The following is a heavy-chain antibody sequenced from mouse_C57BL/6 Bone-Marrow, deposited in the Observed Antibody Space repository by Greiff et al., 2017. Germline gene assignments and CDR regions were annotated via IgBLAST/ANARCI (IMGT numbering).Heavy chain of an antibody. CDR2: IWSGGST. Sequence: QVQLKQSGPGLVQPSQSLSITCTASGFSLTSYGVHWVRQSPGKGLEWLGVIWSGGSTDYNAAFISRLGISKDNSKSQVFFKMNSMQADDTAIYYCARGSYSNYGAYWGQGTLVTVSA. J-gene: IGHJ3*01. D-gene: IGHD2-5*01. CDR1: GFSLTSYG. CDR3: ARGSYSNYGAY. V-gene: IGHV2-2*01.